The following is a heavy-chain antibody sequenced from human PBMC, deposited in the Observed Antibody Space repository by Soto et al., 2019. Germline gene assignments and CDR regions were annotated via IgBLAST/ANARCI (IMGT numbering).Heavy chain of an antibody. D-gene: IGHD1-20*01. CDR2: IFHSGTT. J-gene: IGHJ4*02. CDR1: GGSVSSGSYY. Sequence: SETLSLTCTVSGGSVSSGSYYWSWIRQPPGKGLEWIGNIFHSGTTNYNASLRSRVSMSVDTPTNQFSLKLMSVTAADPAVYYCARVHITGPVHSWGQGNLVTVSS. CDR3: ARVHITGPVHS. V-gene: IGHV4-61*01.